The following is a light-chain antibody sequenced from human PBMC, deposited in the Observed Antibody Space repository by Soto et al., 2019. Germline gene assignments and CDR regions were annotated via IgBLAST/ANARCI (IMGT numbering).Light chain of an antibody. CDR1: QSVSSN. Sequence: EIVSTQSPATLSLSPGERAALSCRASQSVSSNLAWYQQKPGQAPRLLIYDASTRATVIPARFSGSGSGTEFTLTISSLQSEDFAVYYCQQYNDWPPITFGQGTRLEIK. CDR3: QQYNDWPPIT. V-gene: IGKV3-15*01. J-gene: IGKJ5*01. CDR2: DAS.